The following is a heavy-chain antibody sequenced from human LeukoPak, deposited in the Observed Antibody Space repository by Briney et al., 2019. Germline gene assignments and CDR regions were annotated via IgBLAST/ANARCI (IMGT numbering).Heavy chain of an antibody. V-gene: IGHV4-34*01. CDR1: GGSFSGYY. CDR2: INHSGST. J-gene: IGHJ4*02. Sequence: SETLSLTCAVYGGSFSGYYWSWLRQPPGKGLEWIGEINHSGSTNYNPSLRSRVTISVDTSKNQFSLKLSSVTAADTAVYYCARGQGYDSSGYESDYWGQGTLVTVSS. CDR3: ARGQGYDSSGYESDY. D-gene: IGHD3-22*01.